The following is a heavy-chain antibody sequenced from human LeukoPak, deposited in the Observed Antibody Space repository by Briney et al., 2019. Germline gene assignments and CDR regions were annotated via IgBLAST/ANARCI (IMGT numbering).Heavy chain of an antibody. D-gene: IGHD3-3*01. CDR2: IYTSGST. CDR1: GGSISSYY. CDR3: ARVSDFWSGYYYFDY. Sequence: SQTLSLTCTVSGGSISSYYWSWIRQPAGKGLEWIGRIYTSGSTNYNPSLKSRVTMSVDTSKNQFSLKLSSVTAADTAVYYCARVSDFWSGYYYFDYWGQGTLVTVSS. V-gene: IGHV4-4*07. J-gene: IGHJ4*02.